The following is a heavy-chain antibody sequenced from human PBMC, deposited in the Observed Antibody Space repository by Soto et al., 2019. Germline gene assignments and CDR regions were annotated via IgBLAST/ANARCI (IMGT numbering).Heavy chain of an antibody. V-gene: IGHV1-8*02. CDR2: MNPGSGKT. CDR1: GYTFVNFD. J-gene: IGHJ5*02. CDR3: ARMASAGTLNWFDP. D-gene: IGHD6-13*01. Sequence: GASVKVSCKASGYTFVNFDISWVRQAAGQGVEWLGWMNPGSGKTGYASKFQGRVAMTRDASTGTSHLEVSSLTSDDTAVYYCARMASAGTLNWFDPWGQGTLVTVSS.